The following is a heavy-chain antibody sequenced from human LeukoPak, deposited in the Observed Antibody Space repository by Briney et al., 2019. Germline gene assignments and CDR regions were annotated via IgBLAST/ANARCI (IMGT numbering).Heavy chain of an antibody. CDR2: TSHDGSNK. V-gene: IGHV3-30*18. CDR3: AKDPGYSSGWLDY. J-gene: IGHJ4*02. CDR1: GFTFSSHI. Sequence: GGSLRLSCAASGFTFSSHIIYWVRQAPGKGLEWVAVTSHDGSNKYYADSVKGRFRISRGNSKNTVYLQMNSLRAEDTAVYYCAKDPGYSSGWLDYWGQGTLVTVSS. D-gene: IGHD6-19*01.